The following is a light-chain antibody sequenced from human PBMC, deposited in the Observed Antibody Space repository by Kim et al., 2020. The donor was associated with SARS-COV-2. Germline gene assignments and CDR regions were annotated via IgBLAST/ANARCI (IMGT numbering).Light chain of an antibody. V-gene: IGKV1-16*01. CDR1: QDIRNY. J-gene: IGKJ4*01. CDR2: AAS. Sequence: GAVGDRVNMTWRASQDIRNYLAWFQQIPVKAPKSLIYAASNLQSGVPSRFSASGSGTDFTLTISSLQPEDFATYYCQQCHSYPLTFGGGTKVDIK. CDR3: QQCHSYPLT.